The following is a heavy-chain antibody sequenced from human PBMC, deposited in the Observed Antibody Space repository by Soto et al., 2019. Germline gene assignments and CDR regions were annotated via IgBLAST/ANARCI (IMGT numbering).Heavy chain of an antibody. V-gene: IGHV5-51*01. CDR2: IYPGDSDT. CDR3: ARSGNHPRYYYYGMDV. D-gene: IGHD3-3*01. Sequence: PGEALKISCKGSGYIFTSYWIGWVRQMPGKGLEWMGIIYPGDSDTRYSPSFQGQVTISADKSISTAYLQWSSLKASDTAMYYCARSGNHPRYYYYGMDVWGQGTTVPDSS. J-gene: IGHJ6*02. CDR1: GYIFTSYW.